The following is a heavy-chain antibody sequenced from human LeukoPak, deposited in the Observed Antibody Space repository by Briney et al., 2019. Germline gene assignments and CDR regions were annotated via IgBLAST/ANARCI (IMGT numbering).Heavy chain of an antibody. J-gene: IGHJ4*02. CDR3: AGYSYGRFDY. Sequence: SETLSLTCTVSGGSITSYYWSWVRQPAGKGLEWTGRIYSTGSTIYNPSLKSRVTMSVDTTKNQFSLKLNSLTAADTAVYYCAGYSYGRFDYWGQGTLVTVSS. D-gene: IGHD5-18*01. CDR1: GGSITSYY. V-gene: IGHV4-4*07. CDR2: IYSTGST.